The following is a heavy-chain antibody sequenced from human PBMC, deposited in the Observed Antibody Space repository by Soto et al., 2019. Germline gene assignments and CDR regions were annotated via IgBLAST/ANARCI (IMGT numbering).Heavy chain of an antibody. CDR3: ARIDIVSGGYKDYYYMDV. Sequence: PGGSLRLSCEASGFTFSSYSMDWVRQAPGKGLEWVSYIGSSSSTVYYADSVKGRFTMSRDNAKNSLYLQMNNPRAEDTAVYYCARIDIVSGGYKDYYYMDVWGKGTTVTVSS. CDR1: GFTFSSYS. D-gene: IGHD3-10*01. V-gene: IGHV3-48*04. CDR2: IGSSSSTV. J-gene: IGHJ6*03.